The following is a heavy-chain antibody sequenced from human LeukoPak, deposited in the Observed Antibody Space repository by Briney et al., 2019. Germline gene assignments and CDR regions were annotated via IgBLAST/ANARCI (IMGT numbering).Heavy chain of an antibody. D-gene: IGHD1-26*01. CDR3: AARSSGNPYF. V-gene: IGHV3-7*03. J-gene: IGHJ4*02. Sequence: WVAKIKQDRSEKYYVDSVKGRFTISRDNAENSLYLQMNSLRVEDTAVYYCAARSSGNPYFWGQGTLVTVSS. CDR2: IKQDRSEK.